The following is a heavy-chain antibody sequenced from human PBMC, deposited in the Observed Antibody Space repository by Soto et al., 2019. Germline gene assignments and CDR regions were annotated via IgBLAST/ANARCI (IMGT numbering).Heavy chain of an antibody. Sequence: QLQLQESGPGLVKPSETLSLTCTVSGGSISSSSYYWGWIRQPPGKGLEWIGSIYYSGSTYYNPSLKCRVTISVDTSKNQFSLKLSSVTAADTAVYYCARLHDYQGLFYYWGQGTLVTVSS. J-gene: IGHJ4*02. CDR1: GGSISSSSYY. D-gene: IGHD4-17*01. CDR2: IYYSGST. V-gene: IGHV4-39*01. CDR3: ARLHDYQGLFYY.